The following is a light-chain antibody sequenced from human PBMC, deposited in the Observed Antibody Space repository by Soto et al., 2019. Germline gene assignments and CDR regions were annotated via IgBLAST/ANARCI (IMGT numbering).Light chain of an antibody. V-gene: IGKV1-5*01. CDR1: QSISNW. CDR3: QQYEAYYR. Sequence: DIQMTQSPSTLPASVGDRVTITCRASQSISNWLALYQQKPGTAPKLLIYHASTLEGGVPSRFSGTGSGTEFTLTISSLQPEDCATYYCQQYEAYYRVGQGAKV. J-gene: IGKJ2*01. CDR2: HAS.